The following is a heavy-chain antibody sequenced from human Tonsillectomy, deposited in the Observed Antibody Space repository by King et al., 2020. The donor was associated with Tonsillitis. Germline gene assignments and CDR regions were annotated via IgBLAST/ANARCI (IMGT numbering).Heavy chain of an antibody. D-gene: IGHD3-22*01. CDR3: ARDKGSYSYYDRSGYEAFDI. V-gene: IGHV1-69*01. Sequence: QVQLVQSGAEVKKPGSSVKVSCKASGGTFSSYAISWVRQAPGQGLEWMGGIIPILGTANYAQKFQGRVTITADESTSTAYMELSSLRSEETDVYYCARDKGSYSYYDRSGYEAFDIWGQGTKVTVSS. J-gene: IGHJ3*02. CDR1: GGTFSSYA. CDR2: IIPILGTA.